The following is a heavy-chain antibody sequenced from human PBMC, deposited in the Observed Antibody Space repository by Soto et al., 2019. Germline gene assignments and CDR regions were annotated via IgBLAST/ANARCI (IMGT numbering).Heavy chain of an antibody. V-gene: IGHV1-18*01. CDR2: INTYNGDT. Sequence: ASVKVSCKASGYSFITFGIIWVRQAPGQGLEWMGWINTYNGDTNYAQKLQGRVTMTADTSTSTAYLELRSLRSDDTAVYYCARSSGGIFGIIIEGSNWFAPWGQGTLVTVSS. CDR1: GYSFITFG. D-gene: IGHD3-3*01. J-gene: IGHJ5*02. CDR3: ARSSGGIFGIIIEGSNWFAP.